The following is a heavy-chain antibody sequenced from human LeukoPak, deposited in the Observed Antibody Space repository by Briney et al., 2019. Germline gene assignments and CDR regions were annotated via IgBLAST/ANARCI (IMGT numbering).Heavy chain of an antibody. J-gene: IGHJ2*01. D-gene: IGHD7-27*01. CDR2: ISYDGRNK. CDR3: AKEHGEFDL. V-gene: IGHV3-30*18. Sequence: GGSLRLSCAASGFTFSTYGMHWVRQAPGKGLEWVAVISYDGRNKYYADYVKGRVTISRDNSKNTLYLRMNSLRAEDTAVYYCAKEHGEFDLWGRGTLVTVSS. CDR1: GFTFSTYG.